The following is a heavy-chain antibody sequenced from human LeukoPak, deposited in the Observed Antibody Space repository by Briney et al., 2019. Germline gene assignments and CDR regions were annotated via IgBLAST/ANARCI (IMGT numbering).Heavy chain of an antibody. CDR1: GFTFSSYV. CDR2: ITGSGDST. J-gene: IGHJ4*02. CDR3: AKRGPAGAGKSPDYFEY. V-gene: IGHV3-23*01. Sequence: GGSLRLSCAASGFTFSSYVMSWVRQAPGKGLEWVSAITGSGDSTYCADSVKGRFTISRDNSKNTLYLQINSLRAEDTAVYYCAKRGPAGAGKSPDYFEYWGQGTLVTVSS. D-gene: IGHD6-19*01.